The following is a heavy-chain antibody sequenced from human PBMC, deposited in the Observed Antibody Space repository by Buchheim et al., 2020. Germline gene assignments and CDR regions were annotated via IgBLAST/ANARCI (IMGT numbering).Heavy chain of an antibody. D-gene: IGHD3-16*01. V-gene: IGHV4-39*01. CDR2: IYHDGSS. J-gene: IGHJ4*02. CDR1: GGSISRTIYY. CDR3: ASPFTSSYDFDY. Sequence: QLQLQESGPGLVKPSETLSLTFSVSGGSISRTIYYWGWIRQPPGKGLEWIGSIYHDGSSYYNPSLKSRVTLSADTSKNQFSLKLSSVTAADTAVYYCASPFTSSYDFDYWGQGTL.